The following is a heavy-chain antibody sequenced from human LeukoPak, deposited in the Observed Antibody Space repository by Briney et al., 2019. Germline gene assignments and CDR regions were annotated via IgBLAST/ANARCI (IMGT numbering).Heavy chain of an antibody. CDR2: IRYDGSNK. CDR3: AKEVGYGENLFDP. D-gene: IGHD4-17*01. V-gene: IGHV3-30*02. CDR1: GFTFSSYG. J-gene: IGHJ5*02. Sequence: GGSLRLSCAASGFTFSSYGMHWVRQAPGKGLEWVAFIRYDGSNKYYADSVKGRFTISRDNSKNTLYLQMNSLRAEDTAVYYCAKEVGYGENLFDPWGQGTLVTVSS.